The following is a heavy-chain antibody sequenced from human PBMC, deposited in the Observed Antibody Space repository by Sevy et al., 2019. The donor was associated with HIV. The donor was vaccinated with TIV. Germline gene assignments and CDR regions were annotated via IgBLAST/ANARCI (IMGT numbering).Heavy chain of an antibody. D-gene: IGHD3-10*01. J-gene: IGHJ4*02. Sequence: ASVKVSCKASGFSFSSYGFTWVRQAPGQGLEWMGGIGVYNGNSNSAQRLQGRVTLTTDTSTSTVYMELSGLKSDDTAVYYCARVPTYYYGSSTYFDYWGQGTPVTV. V-gene: IGHV1-18*01. CDR1: GFSFSSYG. CDR2: IGVYNGNS. CDR3: ARVPTYYYGSSTYFDY.